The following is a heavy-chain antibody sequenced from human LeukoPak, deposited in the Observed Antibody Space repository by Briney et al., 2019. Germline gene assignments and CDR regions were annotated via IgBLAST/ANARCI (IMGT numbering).Heavy chain of an antibody. Sequence: GGSLRLSCAASGFTFGSYNMNWVRQAPGKGLEWVSSISSSSTYIYYADSVNGRFRISRDNAKSSLDLEMNSLRAEDTAVYYCARAMSTFGGVRNYFDSWGQGTLVTVSS. V-gene: IGHV3-21*06. D-gene: IGHD3-16*01. CDR3: ARAMSTFGGVRNYFDS. CDR1: GFTFGSYN. J-gene: IGHJ4*02. CDR2: ISSSSTYI.